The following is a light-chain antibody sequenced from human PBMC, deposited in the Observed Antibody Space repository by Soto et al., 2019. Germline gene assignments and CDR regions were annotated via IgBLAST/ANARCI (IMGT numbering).Light chain of an antibody. Sequence: EIVMTQSPAPLSVSPGERATLSCRASQSVSSNLAWYQQKPGQAPRLLIYGASSRATGIPDRFSGSGSGTDFTLTISSLQSEDVATYYCQHYNSYSEALGQGTKVDIK. CDR3: QHYNSYSEA. CDR2: GAS. J-gene: IGKJ1*01. CDR1: QSVSSN. V-gene: IGKV3D-15*01.